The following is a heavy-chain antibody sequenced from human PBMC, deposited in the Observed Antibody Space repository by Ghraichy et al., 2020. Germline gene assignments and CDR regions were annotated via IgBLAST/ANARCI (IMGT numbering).Heavy chain of an antibody. CDR1: GFTFSSYS. CDR2: IISSSNTI. Sequence: GGSLRLSCAASGFTFSSYSMIWVRQAPRKGLEWVSYIISSSNTIYYADSVKGRFTISRDNAKNSLYLQMNSLRAEDTAVYYCARTEVYTSAWYFGLDYWGQGTLVTVSS. V-gene: IGHV3-48*01. D-gene: IGHD6-19*01. J-gene: IGHJ4*02. CDR3: ARTEVYTSAWYFGLDY.